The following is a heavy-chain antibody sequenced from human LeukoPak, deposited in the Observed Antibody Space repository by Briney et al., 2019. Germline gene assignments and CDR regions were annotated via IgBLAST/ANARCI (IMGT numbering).Heavy chain of an antibody. CDR3: ARVLRYFDWPCDY. Sequence: PSETLSLTCTVSGGSISSGDYYWGWIRQPPGKGLEWIGSINYGGSTSYNPSLKNRVTVSLDTSKTQFSLRLSSVTAADTAVYYCARVLRYFDWPCDYWGQGTLVTVSS. J-gene: IGHJ4*02. CDR1: GGSISSGDYY. CDR2: INYGGST. V-gene: IGHV4-39*01. D-gene: IGHD3-9*01.